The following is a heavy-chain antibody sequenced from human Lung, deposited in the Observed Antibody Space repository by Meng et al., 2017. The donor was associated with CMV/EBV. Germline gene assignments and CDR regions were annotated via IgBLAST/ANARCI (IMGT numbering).Heavy chain of an antibody. CDR1: GYIFTKYG. CDR3: ASDAGTIAVSGIGDY. Sequence: ASXXVSXKASGYIFTKYGVNWMRRAPGQGPEWMGCISAYNGYTIYAPKVQGRVTMTTDKSTSTAYMELSGIRSDDTAVYYCASDAGTIAVSGIGDYWGQGXLVTVSS. D-gene: IGHD6-19*01. J-gene: IGHJ4*02. V-gene: IGHV1-18*01. CDR2: ISAYNGYT.